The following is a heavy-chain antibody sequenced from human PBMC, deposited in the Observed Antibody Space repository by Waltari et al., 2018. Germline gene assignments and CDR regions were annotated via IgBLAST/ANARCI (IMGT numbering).Heavy chain of an antibody. D-gene: IGHD1-26*01. CDR3: APLGASSLTLTA. Sequence: EVQLVESGGGLVQPGGSLSLSWAASGFTFRTYGRNWVRQAPGKGLEWVSHISGSGSPTYYADSVKGRFTISRDNAMNSLYLQMNSLRAEDTAVYYCAPLGASSLTLTAWGQGTLVTVSS. CDR1: GFTFRTYG. J-gene: IGHJ4*02. CDR2: ISGSGSPT. V-gene: IGHV3-48*01.